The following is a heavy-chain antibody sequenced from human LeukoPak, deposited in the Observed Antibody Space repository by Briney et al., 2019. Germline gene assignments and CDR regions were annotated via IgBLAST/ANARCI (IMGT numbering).Heavy chain of an antibody. CDR2: VYISGST. Sequence: SETLSLTCAVYGGSFSGYYWSWIRQPPGKGLEWIGYVYISGSTNYIPSLRSRVTIALDTSKRQFSLKLSSVTAADTALYYCARIPLGYSGAYYFDSWGQGTLVTVSS. D-gene: IGHD5-12*01. V-gene: IGHV4-4*09. CDR1: GGSFSGYY. CDR3: ARIPLGYSGAYYFDS. J-gene: IGHJ4*02.